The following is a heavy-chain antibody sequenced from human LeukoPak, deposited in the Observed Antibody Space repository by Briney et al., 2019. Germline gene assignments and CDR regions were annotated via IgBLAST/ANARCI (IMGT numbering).Heavy chain of an antibody. D-gene: IGHD6-13*01. CDR2: IVGSSST. J-gene: IGHJ4*02. V-gene: IGHV3-69-1*01. Sequence: PGGSLRLSCAASGSPFNNAWMSWVRQAPGKGLEWVSSIVGSSSTYYADSLKGRSTISRDNAKNSLYLQMNSLRAEDTAVYYCARIGAGSSRDYWGQGTLVTVSS. CDR3: ARIGAGSSRDY. CDR1: GSPFNNAW.